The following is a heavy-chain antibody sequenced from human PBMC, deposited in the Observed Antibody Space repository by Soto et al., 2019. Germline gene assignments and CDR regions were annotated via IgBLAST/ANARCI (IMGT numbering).Heavy chain of an antibody. CDR3: AKGGIAVAGYYYYGMDV. D-gene: IGHD6-19*01. V-gene: IGHV3-9*01. CDR1: GFTFDDYA. Sequence: EVQLVESGGGLVQPGRSLRLSCAASGFTFDDYAMHWVRQAPGKGLEWVSGISWNSGSIGYADSVKGRFTISRDNAKNSLYLQMNSLRAEDTALYYCAKGGIAVAGYYYYGMDVWGQGTTVTVSS. CDR2: ISWNSGSI. J-gene: IGHJ6*02.